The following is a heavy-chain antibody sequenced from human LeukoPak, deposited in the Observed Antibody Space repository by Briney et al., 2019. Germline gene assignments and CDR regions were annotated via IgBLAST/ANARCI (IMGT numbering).Heavy chain of an antibody. CDR1: GYTFTSYG. V-gene: IGHV1-18*01. CDR2: ISAYNGNT. CDR3: ARVGDNSGYFLHRPFDY. J-gene: IGHJ4*02. Sequence: ASVKVPCKASGYTFTSYGISWVRQAPGQGLEWMGWISAYNGNTNYAQKLQGRVTMTTDTSTSTAYMELRSLRSDDTAVYYCARVGDNSGYFLHRPFDYWGQGTLVTVSS. D-gene: IGHD3-22*01.